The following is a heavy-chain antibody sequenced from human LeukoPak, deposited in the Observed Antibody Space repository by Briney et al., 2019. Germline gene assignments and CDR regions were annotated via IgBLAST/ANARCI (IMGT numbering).Heavy chain of an antibody. Sequence: SETLSLTCTVSGGSLSTSSYYWGWIRQPPGKGLEWIGSIYYSGSTYFNPSLKKRLTISVDTSKNQFSLRLYSVTAADTAVYYCARLIGMATSYFDYWGQGTLVTVSS. CDR2: IYYSGST. CDR1: GGSLSTSSYY. CDR3: ARLIGMATSYFDY. J-gene: IGHJ4*02. D-gene: IGHD5-24*01. V-gene: IGHV4-39*01.